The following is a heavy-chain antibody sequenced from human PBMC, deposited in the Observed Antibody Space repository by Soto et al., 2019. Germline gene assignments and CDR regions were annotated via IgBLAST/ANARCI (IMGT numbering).Heavy chain of an antibody. CDR2: IYYSGST. CDR3: ASPYGYYCYYYGLDV. Sequence: SETLSLTCTVSGGSISSSSYYWGWIRQPPGKGLEWIGSIYYSGSTYYNPSLKSRVTISVDTSKNQFSLNLSSVTAADTAVYYCASPYGYYCYYYGLDVWGQGTTFTVSS. J-gene: IGHJ6*02. V-gene: IGHV4-39*01. CDR1: GGSISSSSYY. D-gene: IGHD4-17*01.